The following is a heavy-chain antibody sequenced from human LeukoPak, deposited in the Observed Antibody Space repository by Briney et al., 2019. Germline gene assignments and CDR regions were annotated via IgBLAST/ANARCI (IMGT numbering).Heavy chain of an antibody. Sequence: GGSLRLSCAASGFTFSDYYMSWIRQAPGKGLEWVSYISSSGSTIYYADSVKGRFTVSRDNAKNSLYLQMNSLRAEDTAVYYCASIAVAGGEFDYWGQGTLVTVSS. CDR2: ISSSGSTI. J-gene: IGHJ4*02. D-gene: IGHD6-19*01. CDR3: ASIAVAGGEFDY. CDR1: GFTFSDYY. V-gene: IGHV3-11*01.